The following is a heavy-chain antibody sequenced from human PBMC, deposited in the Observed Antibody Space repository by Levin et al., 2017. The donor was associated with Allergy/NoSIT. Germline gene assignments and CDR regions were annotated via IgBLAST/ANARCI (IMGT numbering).Heavy chain of an antibody. J-gene: IGHJ6*02. CDR1: GGSISSGGYS. CDR3: ARGHCSGGSCYSDYYGMDV. CDR2: IYHSGST. D-gene: IGHD2-15*01. Sequence: MTSETLSLTCAVSGGSISSGGYSWSWIRQPPGKGLEWIGYIYHSGSTYYNPSLKSRVTISVDRSKNQFSLKLSSVTAADTAVYYCARGHCSGGSCYSDYYGMDVWGQGTTVTVSS. V-gene: IGHV4-30-2*01.